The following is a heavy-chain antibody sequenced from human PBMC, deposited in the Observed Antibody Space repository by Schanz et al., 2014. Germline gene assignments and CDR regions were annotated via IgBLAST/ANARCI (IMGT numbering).Heavy chain of an antibody. Sequence: QGQLVQSGPEVKEPGASVKVSCEASRYTFNTYGLNWVRQAPGQGLEWMGWISAYTNNTNYAQKVQGRVTMTTDTSTGTAYMELSSLRSEDTAVYYCARLGTGMAVAGSVIDSYYYYMAVWGEGTTVNVSS. CDR2: ISAYTNNT. D-gene: IGHD6-19*01. CDR1: RYTFNTYG. V-gene: IGHV1-18*01. CDR3: ARLGTGMAVAGSVIDSYYYYMAV. J-gene: IGHJ6*03.